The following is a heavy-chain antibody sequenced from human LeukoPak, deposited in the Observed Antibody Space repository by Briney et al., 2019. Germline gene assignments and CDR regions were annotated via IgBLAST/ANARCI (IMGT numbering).Heavy chain of an antibody. V-gene: IGHV3-23*01. CDR1: GFTFNNYA. J-gene: IGHJ5*01. CDR2: ISASGGTT. D-gene: IGHD2-2*01. CDR3: AKEPREYCSSTSCPNWFDS. Sequence: GGSLRLSCATSGFTFNNYAMSWVRQAPGKGLEWVSAISASGGTTYYADSVKGRFTISRDNSENTLFLQMNSLRAEDTAVYYCAKEPREYCSSTSCPNWFDSWGQGTLVTVSS.